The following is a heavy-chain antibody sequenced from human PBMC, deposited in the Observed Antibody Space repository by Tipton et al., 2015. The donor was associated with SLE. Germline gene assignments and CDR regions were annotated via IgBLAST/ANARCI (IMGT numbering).Heavy chain of an antibody. CDR2: ISSSGYTI. D-gene: IGHD2/OR15-2a*01. Sequence: SLRLSCAASGFTFSGYDMNWVRQAPGKGLEWVSYISSSGYTIYYADSVKGRFTISRDNAKNSLYLQMNSLRAEDTALYYCAREGVNSPDNWGQGTLVTVSS. V-gene: IGHV3-48*03. J-gene: IGHJ4*02. CDR1: GFTFSGYD. CDR3: AREGVNSPDN.